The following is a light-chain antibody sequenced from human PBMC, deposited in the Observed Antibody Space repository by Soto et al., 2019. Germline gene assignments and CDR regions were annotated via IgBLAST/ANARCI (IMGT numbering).Light chain of an antibody. Sequence: QPVLTQPASVSGSPGQSITISCSGTSTDIGVYNYVSWYQQHPGKAPKLVISGVNNRPSGISNRFSGSKSGNTASLTISGLQVEDEADYYCSSYTISSTLVVFGGGTKLTVL. CDR2: GVN. V-gene: IGLV2-14*01. CDR3: SSYTISSTLVV. J-gene: IGLJ2*01. CDR1: STDIGVYNY.